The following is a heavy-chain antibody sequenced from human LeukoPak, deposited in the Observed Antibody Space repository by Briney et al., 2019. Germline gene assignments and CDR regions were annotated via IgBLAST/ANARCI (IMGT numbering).Heavy chain of an antibody. D-gene: IGHD2-15*01. CDR3: VIGVGWQPDY. CDR2: IYKIGTT. CDR1: GDSVTGYF. V-gene: IGHV4-59*02. J-gene: IGHJ4*02. Sequence: SETLSLTCTVFGDSVTGYFLNWVRQPPGKGLEWIGHIYKIGTTNYNPSLKSRLTISADTSKNQFSLQLRSVTAADTAVYYCVIGVGWQPDYWGQGALVTLSS.